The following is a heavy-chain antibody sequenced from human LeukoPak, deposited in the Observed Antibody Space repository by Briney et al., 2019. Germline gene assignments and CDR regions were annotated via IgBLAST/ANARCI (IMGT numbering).Heavy chain of an antibody. CDR1: GFTFSTYA. J-gene: IGHJ4*02. V-gene: IGHV3-23*01. CDR3: AKRLSASDWFEVDY. Sequence: PGGSLRLSCAASGFTFSTYAMTWVRQAPGKGLEWVSTIDSVRNTHYADSVKGRFTISRDNSKNTVHLQMNSLRAVDTAVYYCAKRLSASDWFEVDYWGQGTLVTVSS. D-gene: IGHD3-9*01. CDR2: IDSVRNT.